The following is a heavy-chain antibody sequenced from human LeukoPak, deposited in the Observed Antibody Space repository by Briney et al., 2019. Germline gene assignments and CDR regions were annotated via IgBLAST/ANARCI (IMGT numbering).Heavy chain of an antibody. V-gene: IGHV1-2*02. CDR3: ARDLGSSGYYFDY. D-gene: IGHD3-22*01. Sequence: ASVKVSCKASGYTFTGYYMHWVRQAPGQGLEWMGWINPNSGGTNYAQKFQGRVTMTRDTSISTAYMELSRLRSDDTAVYYCARDLGSSGYYFDYWGQGTLVSASS. CDR1: GYTFTGYY. J-gene: IGHJ4*02. CDR2: INPNSGGT.